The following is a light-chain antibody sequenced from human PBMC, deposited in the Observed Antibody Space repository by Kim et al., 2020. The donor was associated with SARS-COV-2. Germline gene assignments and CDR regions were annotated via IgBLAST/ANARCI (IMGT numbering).Light chain of an antibody. Sequence: LLPGDRASLACRASHSVSSSYLAWYQQKPGQAPRLLIYGASSRATGIPDRFSGSGSRTDFTLTISRLEPEDVAVYYCQQYGSSPLTFGGGTKVEI. J-gene: IGKJ4*01. CDR3: QQYGSSPLT. CDR1: HSVSSSY. V-gene: IGKV3-20*01. CDR2: GAS.